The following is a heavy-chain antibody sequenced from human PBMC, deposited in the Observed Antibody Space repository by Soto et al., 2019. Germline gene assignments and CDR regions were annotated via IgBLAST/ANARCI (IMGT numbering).Heavy chain of an antibody. J-gene: IGHJ4*02. CDR1: GFTFSSYW. CDR3: AGEVAGPTAIGY. V-gene: IGHV3-74*01. Sequence: EVQLVESGGGLVQPGGTLRISCAASGFTFSSYWMHWVRQAPGKGLVWVSRINSDGSSTSYADSVKGRYNISRDNAKDTLCLQMNSMRAEDTAVYCCAGEVAGPTAIGYWGQGTLVTVSS. D-gene: IGHD6-19*01. CDR2: INSDGSST.